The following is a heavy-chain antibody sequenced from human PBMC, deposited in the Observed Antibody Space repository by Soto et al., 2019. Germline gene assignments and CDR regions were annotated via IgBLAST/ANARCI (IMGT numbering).Heavy chain of an antibody. V-gene: IGHV4-59*08. D-gene: IGHD5-18*01. CDR2: IYYSGST. J-gene: IGHJ4*02. CDR1: GGSISSYY. Sequence: PSETLSLTCTFSGGSISSYYWSWIRQPPGKGLEWIGYIYYSGSTNYNPSLKSRVTISVDTSKNQFSLKLSSVTAADTAVYYCARGYSYGPRWFFDYWGQGTLVTVSS. CDR3: ARGYSYGPRWFFDY.